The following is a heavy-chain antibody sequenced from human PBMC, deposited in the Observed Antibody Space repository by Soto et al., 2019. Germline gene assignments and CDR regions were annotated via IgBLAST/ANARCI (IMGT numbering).Heavy chain of an antibody. V-gene: IGHV3-23*01. CDR2: ISRSGGSP. CDR3: ARRLDYDILTGTIDY. CDR1: GFPFSNYA. J-gene: IGHJ4*02. Sequence: GGSLRLSCSASGFPFSNYAMSWVRQAPGQGLEWVSAISRSGGSPYYADSVRGRFTVSRDNSKHTLYLQMNSLRAEDTAVYYCARRLDYDILTGTIDYWGQGTLVTVSS. D-gene: IGHD3-9*01.